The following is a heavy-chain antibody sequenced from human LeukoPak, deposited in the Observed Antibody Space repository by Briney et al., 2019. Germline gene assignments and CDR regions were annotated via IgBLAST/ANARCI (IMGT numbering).Heavy chain of an antibody. CDR1: GGSFNNYY. CDR2: IYYSGST. CDR3: TRSTNLEAFDI. V-gene: IGHV4-59*01. J-gene: IGHJ3*02. D-gene: IGHD2-8*01. Sequence: SETLSLTCAVYGGSFNNYYWSWIRQPPGKGLEWIGYIYYSGSTNYNPSLKSRVTISVDTSKNQCSLKLSSVTTADTAVYYCTRSTNLEAFDIWGQGTMVTVSS.